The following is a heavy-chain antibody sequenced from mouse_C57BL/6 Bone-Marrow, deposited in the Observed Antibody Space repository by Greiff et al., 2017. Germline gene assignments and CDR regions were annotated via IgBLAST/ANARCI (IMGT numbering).Heavy chain of an antibody. J-gene: IGHJ3*01. D-gene: IGHD2-4*01. CDR2: ISDGGSYT. V-gene: IGHV5-4*03. CDR3: ARPLCDYVVAWFAY. CDR1: GFTFSSYA. Sequence: EVKLVESGGGLVKPGGSLKLSCAASGFTFSSYAMSWVRQTPEKRLEWVATISDGGSYTYYPDNVKGRFTISRDNAKNNLYLQMSHLKSEDTAMYYCARPLCDYVVAWFAYWGQGTLVTVSA.